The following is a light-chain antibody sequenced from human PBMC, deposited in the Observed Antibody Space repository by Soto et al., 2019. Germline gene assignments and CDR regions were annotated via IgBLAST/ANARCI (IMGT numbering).Light chain of an antibody. CDR2: KVS. CDR1: QSLLYSDGNTH. Sequence: DVVMTQSPLSLAVTLGQPASISCRSSQSLLYSDGNTHLNWFHQRPGQSPRRLIYKVSNRDSGAPASFRGRGSGTNSTLKSGGGGAEDVGVYSCIKGKHGPPSPLGQGTKVDIK. CDR3: IKGKHGPPSP. V-gene: IGKV2-30*01. J-gene: IGKJ2*01.